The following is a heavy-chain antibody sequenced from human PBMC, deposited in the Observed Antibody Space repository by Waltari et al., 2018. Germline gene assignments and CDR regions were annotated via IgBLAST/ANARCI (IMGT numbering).Heavy chain of an antibody. J-gene: IGHJ4*02. V-gene: IGHV1-2*02. Sequence: QAQLVQSGAEVKKPGASVKVPCKASGYTFTGYYMHWVRQAPGQGLEWMGWINPNSGGTNYAQKFQGRVTMTRDTSISTAYMELSRLRSDDTAVYYCARVPHNSGWDEGYYFDYWGQGTLVTVSS. CDR2: INPNSGGT. CDR3: ARVPHNSGWDEGYYFDY. CDR1: GYTFTGYY. D-gene: IGHD6-19*01.